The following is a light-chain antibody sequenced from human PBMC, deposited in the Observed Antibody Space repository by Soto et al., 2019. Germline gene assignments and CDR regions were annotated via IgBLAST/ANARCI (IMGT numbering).Light chain of an antibody. Sequence: DIQMTQSPSTLSASVGDRVTITCRASQSMINYLAWYQQKPGKAPKLLIYDVSTLGSGVPSRFSGSGSGTEFTLIISSLQPDDSATYYCQQYDSHWTFGQGTKVDIK. V-gene: IGKV1-5*01. CDR3: QQYDSHWT. CDR1: QSMINY. CDR2: DVS. J-gene: IGKJ1*01.